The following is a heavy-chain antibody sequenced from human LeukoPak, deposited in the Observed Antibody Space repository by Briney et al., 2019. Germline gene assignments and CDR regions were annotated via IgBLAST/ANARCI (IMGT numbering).Heavy chain of an antibody. CDR1: GNYW. J-gene: IGHJ4*02. V-gene: IGHV3-74*01. CDR3: VSFYETY. Sequence: GGSLRLSCAASGNYWMHWVRQAPGKGLVWVSHINSDGSWTSYADSVKGRFTIAKDNAKNTVYLQMNSLRAEDTAVYYCVSFYETYWGRGTLVTVSS. CDR2: INSDGSWT. D-gene: IGHD2/OR15-2a*01.